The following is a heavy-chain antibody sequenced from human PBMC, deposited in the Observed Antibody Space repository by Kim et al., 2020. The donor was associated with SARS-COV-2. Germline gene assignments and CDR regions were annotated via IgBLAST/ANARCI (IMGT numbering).Heavy chain of an antibody. D-gene: IGHD6-19*01. CDR2: IYHSGST. Sequence: SETLSLTCAVSGGSISSSNWWSWVRQPPGKGLEWIGEIYHSGSTNYNPSLKSRVTISVDKSKNQFSLKLSSVTAADTAVYYCARDPPYSSWAGYYYYGMDVWGQGATVTVSS. V-gene: IGHV4-4*02. J-gene: IGHJ6*02. CDR3: ARDPPYSSWAGYYYYGMDV. CDR1: GGSISSSNW.